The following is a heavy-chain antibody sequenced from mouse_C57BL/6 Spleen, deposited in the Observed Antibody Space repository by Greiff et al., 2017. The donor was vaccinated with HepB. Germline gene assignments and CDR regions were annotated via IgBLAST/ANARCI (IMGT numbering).Heavy chain of an antibody. Sequence: EVQLQQSGPELVKPGASVKISCKASGYSFTGYYMNWVKQSPEKSLEWIGEINPSTGGTTYNQKFKAKATLTVDKSSSTAYMQLKSLTSEDSAVYYCATIYYGYDDAMDYWGQGTSVTVSS. J-gene: IGHJ4*01. CDR1: GYSFTGYY. CDR2: INPSTGGT. V-gene: IGHV1-42*01. CDR3: ATIYYGYDDAMDY. D-gene: IGHD2-2*01.